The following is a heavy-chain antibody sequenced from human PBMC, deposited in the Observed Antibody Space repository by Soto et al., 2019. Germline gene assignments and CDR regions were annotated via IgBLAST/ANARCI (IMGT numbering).Heavy chain of an antibody. V-gene: IGHV4-31*03. CDR2: IYYSGST. CDR1: GGSISSGGYY. CDR3: ARDSEIAAAYYFDY. D-gene: IGHD6-13*01. J-gene: IGHJ4*02. Sequence: SETLSLTCTVSGGSISSGGYYWSWIRQHPGKGLEWIGYIYYSGSTYYNPSLKSRVTISVDTSKNQFSLKLSSVTAADTAVYYCARDSEIAAAYYFDYWGQGTLVTSPQ.